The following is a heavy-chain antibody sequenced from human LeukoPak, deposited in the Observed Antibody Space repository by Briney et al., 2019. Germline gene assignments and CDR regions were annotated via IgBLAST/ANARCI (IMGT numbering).Heavy chain of an antibody. D-gene: IGHD1-1*01. V-gene: IGHV4-59*01. Sequence: PSETLCLTCTVSGGSISSYYWSWIRQPPGKGLEWIGYIYYSGSTNYNPSLKSRVTISVDTSKNQFSLKLSSVTAADTAVYYCARVIRPGFYYGMDVWGQGTTVTVSS. CDR2: IYYSGST. CDR1: GGSISSYY. CDR3: ARVIRPGFYYGMDV. J-gene: IGHJ6*02.